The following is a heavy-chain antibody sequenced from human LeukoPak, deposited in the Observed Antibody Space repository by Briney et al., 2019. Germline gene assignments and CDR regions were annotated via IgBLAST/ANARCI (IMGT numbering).Heavy chain of an antibody. J-gene: IGHJ2*01. D-gene: IGHD2-2*01. CDR1: GGSFSGCY. CDR2: INHSGST. CDR3: ARGVFLVSSLRYFDL. Sequence: SETLSLTCAVYGGSFSGCYWSWIRQPPGKGLEWIGEINHSGSTNYNPSLKSRVTISVDTSKNQFSLKLSSVTAADAAVYYCARGVFLVSSLRYFDLWGRGTLVTVSS. V-gene: IGHV4-34*01.